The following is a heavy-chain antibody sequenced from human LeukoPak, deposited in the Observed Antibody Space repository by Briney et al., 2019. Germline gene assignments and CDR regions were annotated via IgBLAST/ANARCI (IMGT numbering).Heavy chain of an antibody. J-gene: IGHJ4*02. D-gene: IGHD2-2*01. Sequence: MPGGSLRLSCAASGFTFSDYTMNWVRQAPGKGLEWLSSIGTAGNYIFYADSVQGRFTISRDNANDSLYLEMKSLRVEDTATYYCATNLFCASASCLWGQGTLVTVSS. V-gene: IGHV3-21*01. CDR1: GFTFSDYT. CDR2: IGTAGNYI. CDR3: ATNLFCASASCL.